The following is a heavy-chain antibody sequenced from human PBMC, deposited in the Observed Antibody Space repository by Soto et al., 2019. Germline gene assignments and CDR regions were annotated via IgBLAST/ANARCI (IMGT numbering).Heavy chain of an antibody. D-gene: IGHD3-3*01. CDR2: ISSSGAST. CDR3: AKGPTIFGVVISYSFYYGLDV. J-gene: IGHJ6*02. V-gene: IGHV3-23*01. CDR1: RLTFSSYA. Sequence: EVQLLESGGGLVQPGGSLKLSCAASRLTFSSYAMSWVRQAPGKGLEWVSAISSSGASTYSADSVKGRFTISRDNSKNMLYLQMNSLRAEDTAVYYCAKGPTIFGVVISYSFYYGLDVWGQGTTVTVSS.